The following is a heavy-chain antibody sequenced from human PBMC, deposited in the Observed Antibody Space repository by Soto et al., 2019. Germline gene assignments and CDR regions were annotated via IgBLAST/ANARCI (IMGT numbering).Heavy chain of an antibody. CDR2: ARNDPSRRTT. Sequence: ELQLVESGGGLVQPGGSLRLTCAASGLSFSDYHMDWVRQAPGKGLEWIGRARNDPSRRTTEHAASVRGRFTTSRDDSKKSLYLQMNSLKTEDTAMYYCASSRPGGIVHSWGQGTLVTVSS. V-gene: IGHV3-72*01. J-gene: IGHJ4*02. D-gene: IGHD3-16*01. CDR1: GLSFSDYH. CDR3: ASSRPGGIVHS.